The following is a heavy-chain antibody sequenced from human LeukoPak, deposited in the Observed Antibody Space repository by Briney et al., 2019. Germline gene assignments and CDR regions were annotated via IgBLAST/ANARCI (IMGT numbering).Heavy chain of an antibody. Sequence: SETLSLTCTVYGGSFSGYYWSWIRQPPGKGLEWIGEINHSGSTNYNPSLKSRVTISVDTSKNQFSLKLSSVTAADTAVYYCARGQWPTGRTFQHWGQGTLVTVSS. V-gene: IGHV4-34*01. J-gene: IGHJ1*01. CDR3: ARGQWPTGRTFQH. CDR1: GGSFSGYY. CDR2: INHSGST. D-gene: IGHD6-19*01.